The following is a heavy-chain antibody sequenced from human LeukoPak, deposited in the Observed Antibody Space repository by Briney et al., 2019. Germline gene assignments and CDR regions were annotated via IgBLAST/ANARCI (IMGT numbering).Heavy chain of an antibody. Sequence: ASVKVSCKASGYTFTSYGISWVRQAPGQGLEWMGWISAYNGNTNYAQELQGGVTMTTDTSTSTAYMELRSLRSDDTAVYYCATRTTYYYGSGVLGYMDVWGKGTTVTVSS. CDR2: ISAYNGNT. CDR1: GYTFTSYG. J-gene: IGHJ6*03. V-gene: IGHV1-18*01. D-gene: IGHD3-10*01. CDR3: ATRTTYYYGSGVLGYMDV.